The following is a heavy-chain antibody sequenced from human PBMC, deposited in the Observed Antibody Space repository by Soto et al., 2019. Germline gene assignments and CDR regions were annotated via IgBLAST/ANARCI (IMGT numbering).Heavy chain of an antibody. D-gene: IGHD4-17*01. J-gene: IGHJ4*02. CDR3: TTDLSYGDWGVFDY. Sequence: GGSLRLSCAASGFTFSNAWMSWVRQAPGKGLEWVGRIKSKTDGGTTDYAAPVKGRFTISRDDSKNTLYLQMNSLKTEDTAVYYCTTDLSYGDWGVFDYWGQGTLVTVSS. V-gene: IGHV3-15*01. CDR1: GFTFSNAW. CDR2: IKSKTDGGTT.